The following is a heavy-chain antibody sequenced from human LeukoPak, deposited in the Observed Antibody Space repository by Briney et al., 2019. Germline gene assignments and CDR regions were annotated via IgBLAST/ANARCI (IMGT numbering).Heavy chain of an antibody. J-gene: IGHJ4*02. CDR2: IYSDGST. V-gene: IGHV3-53*01. CDR1: GFTVSSNY. CDR3: ARDRNGYNLFDY. D-gene: IGHD5-24*01. Sequence: PGGSLRLSCAASGFTVSSNYMSWVRQAPGKGLEWVSVIYSDGSTYYADSVKGRFTISRDNSKNTLYLQMNGLRAEDTAVYYCARDRNGYNLFDYWGQGTLVTVSS.